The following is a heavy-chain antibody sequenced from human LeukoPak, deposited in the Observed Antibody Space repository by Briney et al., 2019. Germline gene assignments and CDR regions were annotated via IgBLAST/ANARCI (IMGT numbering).Heavy chain of an antibody. CDR1: GFTFSGSA. V-gene: IGHV3-73*01. CDR3: TRPDCSGGSCYNLGYGMDV. CDR2: IRSKANSYAT. D-gene: IGHD2-15*01. J-gene: IGHJ6*04. Sequence: PGGSLKLSCAASGFTFSGSAMHWVRQASGKGLEWVGRIRSKANSYATAYAASVKGRFTISRDDSKNTAYLQMNSLKTEDTAVYYCTRPDCSGGSCYNLGYGMDVWGKGTTVTVSS.